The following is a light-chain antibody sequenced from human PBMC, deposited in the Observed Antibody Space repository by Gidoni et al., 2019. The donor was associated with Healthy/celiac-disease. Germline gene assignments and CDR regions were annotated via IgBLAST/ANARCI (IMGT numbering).Light chain of an antibody. J-gene: IGLJ3*02. CDR1: KLGDKY. V-gene: IGLV3-1*01. Sequence: SYELTQPPSVSVSPGQTASITCPGDKLGDKYACWYQQKPGQSPVLVIYQDSKRPSVIPERFSGSNSGNTATLTISGTQAMDEADYYCQAWDSSSWVFGGGTKLTVL. CDR3: QAWDSSSWV. CDR2: QDS.